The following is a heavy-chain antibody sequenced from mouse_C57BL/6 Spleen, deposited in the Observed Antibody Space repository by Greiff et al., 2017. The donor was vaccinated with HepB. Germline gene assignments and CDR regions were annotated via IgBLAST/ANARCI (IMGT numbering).Heavy chain of an antibody. V-gene: IGHV2-6-1*01. CDR3: ARHCEGLPYAMDY. D-gene: IGHD2-4*01. CDR1: GFSLTSYG. CDR2: IWSDGST. Sequence: QVQLKESGPGLVAPSQSLSITCTVSGFSLTSYGVHWVRQPPGKGLEWLVVIWSDGSTTYNSALKSRLSISKDNSKSQVFLKMNSLQTDDTAMYYCARHCEGLPYAMDYWGQGTSVTVSS. J-gene: IGHJ4*01.